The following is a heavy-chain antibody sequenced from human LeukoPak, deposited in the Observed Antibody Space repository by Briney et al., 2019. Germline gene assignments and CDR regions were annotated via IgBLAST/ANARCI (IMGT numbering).Heavy chain of an antibody. CDR1: GYTFTGYY. J-gene: IGHJ4*02. V-gene: IGHV1-2*02. D-gene: IGHD1-26*01. CDR2: INPNSGGT. Sequence: ASVKVSCKASGYTFTGYYMHWVRQAPGQGLEWMGWINPNSGGTNYAQKFQGRVTMTRDTSISTAYMELSRLRSDDTAVYYCARVPVGRAGGATDYWGQGTLVTVSS. CDR3: ARVPVGRAGGATDY.